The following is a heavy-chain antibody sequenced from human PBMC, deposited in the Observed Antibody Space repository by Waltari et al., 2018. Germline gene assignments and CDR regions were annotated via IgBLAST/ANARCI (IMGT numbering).Heavy chain of an antibody. CDR2: ISSSSSYI. J-gene: IGHJ3*02. D-gene: IGHD3-10*01. V-gene: IGHV3-21*01. CDR3: ARPDYGSGGPALDI. Sequence: EVQLVESGGGLVKPGGSLRLSCAASGFTFSSYSMNWVRQAPGKGLEWVSSISSSSSYIYYADAVKGRFTSSRDNAKNSLYLQMNSLRAEDTAVYYCARPDYGSGGPALDIWGQGTMVTVSS. CDR1: GFTFSSYS.